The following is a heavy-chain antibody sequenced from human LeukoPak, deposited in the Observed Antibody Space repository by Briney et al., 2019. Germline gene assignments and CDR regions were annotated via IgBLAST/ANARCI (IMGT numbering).Heavy chain of an antibody. CDR2: IYYSGST. CDR1: GGSISGYY. V-gene: IGHV4-59*01. J-gene: IGHJ2*01. D-gene: IGHD2-21*02. CDR3: ARVLDCGGDCYSTPDWYFDL. Sequence: PETLSLTCTVSGGSISGYYYSWIRQPPGKGLEWIGYIYYSGSTNYNPSLKSRVAISVDTSKNQFSLKLSSVTAADTAVYYCARVLDCGGDCYSTPDWYFDLWGRGALVTVSS.